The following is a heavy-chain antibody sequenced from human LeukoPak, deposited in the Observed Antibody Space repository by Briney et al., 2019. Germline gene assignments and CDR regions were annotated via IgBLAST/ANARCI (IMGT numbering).Heavy chain of an antibody. V-gene: IGHV4-39*01. Sequence: SETLSLTCTVSGVSISSSNSYWGWIRQPPGKGLEWIGSIYYSGSTYYNPSLKSRVTISVDTSKNQFSLKLSSVTAADTAVYYCAGRYCSSTSCRLYYFDYWGQGTLVTVSS. CDR3: AGRYCSSTSCRLYYFDY. D-gene: IGHD2-2*01. CDR2: IYYSGST. J-gene: IGHJ4*02. CDR1: GVSISSSNSY.